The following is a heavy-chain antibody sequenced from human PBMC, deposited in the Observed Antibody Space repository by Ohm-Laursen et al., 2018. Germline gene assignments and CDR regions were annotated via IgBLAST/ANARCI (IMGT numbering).Heavy chain of an antibody. CDR2: ISGSGHST. J-gene: IGHJ5*02. Sequence: SLRLSCSASGITFSTYWMHWVRQAPGKGLEWVSGISGSGHSTYYADSVKGRFTISRDNSKNTLHLQMNSLRAEDTAVYYCAKDESGWFDPWGQGTLVTVSS. V-gene: IGHV3-23*01. CDR3: AKDESGWFDP. CDR1: GITFSTYW.